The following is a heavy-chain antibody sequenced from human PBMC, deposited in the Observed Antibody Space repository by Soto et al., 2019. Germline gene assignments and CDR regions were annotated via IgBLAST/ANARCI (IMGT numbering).Heavy chain of an antibody. J-gene: IGHJ4*02. CDR2: IYYSGTT. CDR1: GGSISSGGHY. D-gene: IGHD3-22*01. CDR3: ARAYYDSSGYSRYFDS. Sequence: SETLSLTCTVSGGSISSGGHYWSWIRQHPGKGLEWIGYIYYSGTTYYNPSLKSRVTISVDTSKNQFSLKLSSVTAADTAVYYCARAYYDSSGYSRYFDSWGQGTLVTVSS. V-gene: IGHV4-31*03.